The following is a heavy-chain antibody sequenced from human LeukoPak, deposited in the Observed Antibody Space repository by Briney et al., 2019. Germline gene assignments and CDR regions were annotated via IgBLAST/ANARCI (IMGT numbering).Heavy chain of an antibody. D-gene: IGHD6-13*01. CDR1: GFIFSNYW. CDR3: ARDRGLGSNAWYFPIDF. CDR2: IKKDGSET. J-gene: IGHJ4*02. V-gene: IGHV3-7*01. Sequence: GGSLRLSCAASGFIFSNYWMSWVRQVPGKGLEWVGNIKKDGSETYYVDSVKGRFIISRDNAKNSLFLQMNSLRAEDTAVYYCARDRGLGSNAWYFPIDFWGQGTLVTVSS.